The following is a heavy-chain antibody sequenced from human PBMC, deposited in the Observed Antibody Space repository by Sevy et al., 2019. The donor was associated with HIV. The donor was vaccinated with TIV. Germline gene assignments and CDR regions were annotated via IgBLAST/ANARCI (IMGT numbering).Heavy chain of an antibody. CDR2: ISSSSSYI. Sequence: GGSLRLSCAASGFTFSSYSMNWVRQAPGKGLEWVSSISSSSSYIYYADSVKGRFTISRDNAKNSLYLQMNSLRAEDTAVYYCAREAEYCSGGSCYPAGSDYWGQGTLVTVSS. CDR1: GFTFSSYS. D-gene: IGHD2-15*01. CDR3: AREAEYCSGGSCYPAGSDY. V-gene: IGHV3-21*01. J-gene: IGHJ4*02.